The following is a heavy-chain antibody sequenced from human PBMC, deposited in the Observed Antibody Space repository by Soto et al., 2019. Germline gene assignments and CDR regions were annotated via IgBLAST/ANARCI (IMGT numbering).Heavy chain of an antibody. CDR3: ARDAAFGNYAYNWFDP. D-gene: IGHD4-4*01. CDR2: INAGNGNT. CDR1: GYRFTMYA. Sequence: ASVKVSCKASGYRFTMYAMHWVRQAPGQRLEWMGWINAGNGNTKYSQKFWGRVTMSMDTSTSTVYMELSSLRSDDTAMYYCARDAAFGNYAYNWFDPWGQGTLVTVSS. J-gene: IGHJ5*02. V-gene: IGHV1-3*01.